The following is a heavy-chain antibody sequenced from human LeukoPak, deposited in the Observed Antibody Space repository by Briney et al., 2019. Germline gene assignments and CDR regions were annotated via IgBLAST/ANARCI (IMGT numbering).Heavy chain of an antibody. D-gene: IGHD6-13*01. V-gene: IGHV3-53*01. CDR1: GFTVSSNY. CDR3: ASLMYSSSWYYFDY. CDR2: IYSAGTT. J-gene: IGHJ4*02. Sequence: GGSLRLSCAASGFTVSSNYMSWVRQAPGKGLEWVSVIYSAGTTYYTDSVKGRFTSSRDNSKNTLYLQMNSLRAEDTAVYYCASLMYSSSWYYFDYWGQGTLVTVSS.